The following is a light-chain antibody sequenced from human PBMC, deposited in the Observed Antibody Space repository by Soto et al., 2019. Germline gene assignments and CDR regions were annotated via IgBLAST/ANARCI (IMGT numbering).Light chain of an antibody. Sequence: EIVLSQSPATLSLSPGERASLSCRASQSISVYLAWYQQKSGQPPRLLIYDAYNRATGIPARFSGSGSGTDFTLTISSLEPEDFAVYYCHQRTRWPPTFGGGTKVEI. V-gene: IGKV3-11*01. CDR2: DAY. J-gene: IGKJ4*01. CDR1: QSISVY. CDR3: HQRTRWPPT.